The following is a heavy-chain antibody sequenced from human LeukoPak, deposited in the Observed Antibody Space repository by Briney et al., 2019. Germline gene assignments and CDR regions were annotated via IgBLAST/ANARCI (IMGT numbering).Heavy chain of an antibody. CDR2: ITGGSTTI. CDR3: ARDYSTVTTFLDY. V-gene: IGHV3-48*01. Sequence: PGGSLRLSCAASGFTFRSYNMNWVRQAPGKGLEWVSYITGGSTTIYYADSVKGRFTISRDNAKNSLYLQMNSLRAEDTAVYYCARDYSTVTTFLDYWGQGTLVTVSS. J-gene: IGHJ4*02. CDR1: GFTFRSYN. D-gene: IGHD4-17*01.